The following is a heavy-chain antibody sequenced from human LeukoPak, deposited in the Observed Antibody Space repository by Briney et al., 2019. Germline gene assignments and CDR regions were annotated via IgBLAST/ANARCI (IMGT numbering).Heavy chain of an antibody. CDR2: IRSKDNDGTT. D-gene: IGHD3-16*02. V-gene: IGHV3-49*04. CDR3: TRGMITFGGVIVPFDY. J-gene: IGHJ4*02. Sequence: PGGSLRLSCTASEFTFGDFAISWVRQAPGKGREWLGFIRSKDNDGTTDYAASVKGRFIISRDDSKSIAYLQMNSLKTEDTAVYYCTRGMITFGGVIVPFDYWGQGTLVTVSS. CDR1: EFTFGDFA.